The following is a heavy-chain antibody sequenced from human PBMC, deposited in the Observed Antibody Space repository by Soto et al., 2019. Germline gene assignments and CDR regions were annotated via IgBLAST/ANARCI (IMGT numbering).Heavy chain of an antibody. CDR2: IIPIFGTA. V-gene: IGHV1-69*13. Sequence: GASVKVSCKASGGTFSSYAISWVRQAPGQGLEWMGGIIPIFGTANYAQKFQGRVTITADESTSTAYMELSSLRSEDTAVYYCARDTVRVSYSNYPIGDAFDIWGKGKMVTVSS. CDR1: GGTFSSYA. D-gene: IGHD4-4*01. J-gene: IGHJ3*02. CDR3: ARDTVRVSYSNYPIGDAFDI.